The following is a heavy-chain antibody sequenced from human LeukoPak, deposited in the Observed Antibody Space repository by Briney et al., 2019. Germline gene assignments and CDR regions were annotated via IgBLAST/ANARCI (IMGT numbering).Heavy chain of an antibody. CDR1: GFAVSSNY. J-gene: IGHJ4*02. CDR2: ISGSGGST. Sequence: PGGSLRLSCTASGFAVSSNYINWVRQAPGKGLEWVSAISGSGGSTYYADSVKGRFTISRDNSKNTLYLQMNSLRAEDTAVYYCAKTPIQRYSSGWYWDYWGQGTLVTVSS. CDR3: AKTPIQRYSSGWYWDY. V-gene: IGHV3-23*01. D-gene: IGHD6-19*01.